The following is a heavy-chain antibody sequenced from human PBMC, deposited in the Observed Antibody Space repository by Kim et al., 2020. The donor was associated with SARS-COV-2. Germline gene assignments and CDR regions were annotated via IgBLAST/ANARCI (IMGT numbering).Heavy chain of an antibody. CDR1: GYTFTSYY. Sequence: ASVKVSCKSSGYTFTSYYMHWVRQAPGQGLEWMGIINPSGGSTSYAQKFQGRVTMTRDTSTSTVYMDLSSLRSEDTAVYYSARVRRDGDEYYFDYWGQGTLVTVSS. V-gene: IGHV1-46*01. J-gene: IGHJ4*02. CDR3: ARVRRDGDEYYFDY. CDR2: INPSGGST.